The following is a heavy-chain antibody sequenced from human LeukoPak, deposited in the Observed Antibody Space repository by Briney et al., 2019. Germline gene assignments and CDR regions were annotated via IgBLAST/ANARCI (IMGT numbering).Heavy chain of an antibody. CDR2: VYYIVTT. J-gene: IGHJ4*02. Sequence: PSQTLSLTCTLSVDSICLGRYYGRSIRQHRGRGLGWHALVYYIVTTYNNPSRKSQFTFSVDTSKNQFSRKLNAWAAADPVLIYCARGTTDGYRYGRFDYWGEGAPVTVSS. V-gene: IGHV4-31*01. CDR1: VDSICLGRYY. D-gene: IGHD5-18*01. CDR3: ARGTTDGYRYGRFDY.